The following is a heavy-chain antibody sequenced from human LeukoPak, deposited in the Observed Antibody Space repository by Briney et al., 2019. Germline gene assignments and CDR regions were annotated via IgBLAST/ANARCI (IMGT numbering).Heavy chain of an antibody. CDR1: GYTFTGYY. V-gene: IGHV1-2*02. CDR2: INPNSGGT. J-gene: IGHJ3*02. Sequence: ASVKVSCKASGYTFTGYYMRWVRQAPGQGLEWMGWINPNSGGTNYAQKFQGRVTTTRDTSISTAYMELSRLRSDDTAVYYCARVTMIVRGAFDIWGQGTMVTVSS. CDR3: ARVTMIVRGAFDI. D-gene: IGHD3-22*01.